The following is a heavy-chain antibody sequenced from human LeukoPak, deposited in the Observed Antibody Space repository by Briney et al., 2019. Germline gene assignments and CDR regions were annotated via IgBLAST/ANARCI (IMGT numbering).Heavy chain of an antibody. V-gene: IGHV1-69*13. CDR2: IIPIFDTA. D-gene: IGHD5-18*01. CDR1: GGTFSSYA. Sequence: LWASVKLSCKASGGTFSSYAISWVRQAPGQGLEWMGGIIPIFDTANYAQKFQGRVTITADESTSTAYMELSSLRSEDTAVYYCARDLRYRYGYNWFDPWGEGTLVSVSS. CDR3: ARDLRYRYGYNWFDP. J-gene: IGHJ5*02.